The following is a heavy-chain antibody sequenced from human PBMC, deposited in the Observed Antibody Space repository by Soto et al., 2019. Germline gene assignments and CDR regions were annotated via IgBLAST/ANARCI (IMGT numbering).Heavy chain of an antibody. CDR1: GGSISSGGYY. CDR2: IYYSGST. Sequence: SETLSLTCTVSGGSISSGGYYWSWIRQHPGKGLEWIGYIYYSGSTYYNPSLKSRVTISVDTSKNQFSLKLSSVTAADTAVYYCARSGGNPYYFDYWGQGTLVTVSS. D-gene: IGHD2-15*01. J-gene: IGHJ4*02. V-gene: IGHV4-31*03. CDR3: ARSGGNPYYFDY.